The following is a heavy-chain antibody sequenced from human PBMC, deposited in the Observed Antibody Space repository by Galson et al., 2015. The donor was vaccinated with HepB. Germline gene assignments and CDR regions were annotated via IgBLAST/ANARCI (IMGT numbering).Heavy chain of an antibody. J-gene: IGHJ3*02. CDR3: AKDLGLGTRQDAFDI. D-gene: IGHD7-27*01. CDR1: GFTFSSYA. Sequence: SLRLSCAASGFTFSSYAMSWVRQAPGKGLEWVSAISGSGGSTYYADSVKGRFTISRDNSKNTLYLQMNSLRAEDTAVYYCAKDLGLGTRQDAFDIWAHGTMVTVSS. V-gene: IGHV3-23*01. CDR2: ISGSGGST.